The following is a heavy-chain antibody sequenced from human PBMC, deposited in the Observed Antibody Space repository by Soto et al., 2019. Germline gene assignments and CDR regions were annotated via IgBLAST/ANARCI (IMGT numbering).Heavy chain of an antibody. V-gene: IGHV5-51*01. Sequence: PGESLKISCKGSGYSFTSYWIGWVRQMPGKGLEWMGIIYPGDSDTRYSPSFQGQVTISADKSISTAYLQWSSLKASDTAMYYCARDANSGDDPDHYYYYGMYVWGQGTTVTVSS. J-gene: IGHJ6*02. D-gene: IGHD5-12*01. CDR2: IYPGDSDT. CDR3: ARDANSGDDPDHYYYYGMYV. CDR1: GYSFTSYW.